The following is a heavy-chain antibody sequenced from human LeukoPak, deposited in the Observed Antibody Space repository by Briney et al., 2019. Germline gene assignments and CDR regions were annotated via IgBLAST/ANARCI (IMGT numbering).Heavy chain of an antibody. V-gene: IGHV4-59*01. CDR1: GGSISSYY. CDR2: IYYSGST. D-gene: IGHD3-16*01. Sequence: SETLSLTCTVSGGSISSYYWSWIRQPPGKGLEWIGYIYYSGSTNYNPSLRSRVTISVDTSKNQFSLNLTSVTAADTAVYYCARFTPQGYGWGGYNRFDPWGQGTLVTVSS. CDR3: ARFTPQGYGWGGYNRFDP. J-gene: IGHJ5*02.